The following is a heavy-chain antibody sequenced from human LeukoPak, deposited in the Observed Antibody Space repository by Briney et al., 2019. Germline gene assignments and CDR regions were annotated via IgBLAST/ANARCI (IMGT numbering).Heavy chain of an antibody. D-gene: IGHD2-15*01. V-gene: IGHV3-30*02. CDR3: AKGAGILSPYYMDV. Sequence: GGSLRLSCAASGFTFSSYGMHWVRQAPGKGLEWVAFIRYDGGNKYHADSVKGRFTISRDNSKKTLSLRMNSLRAEDTAVYYCAKGAGILSPYYMDVWGKGTTVPVSS. J-gene: IGHJ6*03. CDR2: IRYDGGNK. CDR1: GFTFSSYG.